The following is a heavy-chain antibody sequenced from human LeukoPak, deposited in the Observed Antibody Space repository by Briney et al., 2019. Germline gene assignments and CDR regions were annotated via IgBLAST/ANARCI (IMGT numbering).Heavy chain of an antibody. CDR2: ISYSGSTI. V-gene: IGHV3-11*01. J-gene: IGHJ4*02. CDR1: GFTFSDYY. Sequence: PGGSLRLSCAASGFTFSDYYMSWIRQAPGKGLEWVSYISYSGSTIFYADSVKGRFTISRDNSKNTLYLQMNSLRAEDTAVYYCAKGLKYYYDSSPSPGMYWGQGTLVTVSS. D-gene: IGHD3-22*01. CDR3: AKGLKYYYDSSPSPGMY.